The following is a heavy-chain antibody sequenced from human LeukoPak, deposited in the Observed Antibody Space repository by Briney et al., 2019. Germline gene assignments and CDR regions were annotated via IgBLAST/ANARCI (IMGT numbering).Heavy chain of an antibody. Sequence: HGEALKISCKSSGYSFINYWIGLVRQMPDKGLEWMGIIYPGNSDIRYSPSFQGQVTISVDKSINTAYLQWTSLKASDTANYYCARHNSAGTTPSYHFDYWGQGTLVTVSS. CDR1: GYSFINYW. CDR3: ARHNSAGTTPSYHFDY. CDR2: IYPGNSDI. D-gene: IGHD1-1*01. V-gene: IGHV5-51*01. J-gene: IGHJ4*01.